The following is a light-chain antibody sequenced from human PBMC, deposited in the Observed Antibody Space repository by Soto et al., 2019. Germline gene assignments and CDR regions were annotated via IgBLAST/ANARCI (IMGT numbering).Light chain of an antibody. CDR1: QSISSW. J-gene: IGKJ3*01. Sequence: DIQMTQSPSTLSASVGDRVTITCRASQSISSWLAWYQQKPGKAPKLLIYDASSLESGVPSRFSGSGSGTDFTLTINNLQPEDFATYYCQQANSFPRTFGPGTRWIS. CDR3: QQANSFPRT. CDR2: DAS. V-gene: IGKV1-5*01.